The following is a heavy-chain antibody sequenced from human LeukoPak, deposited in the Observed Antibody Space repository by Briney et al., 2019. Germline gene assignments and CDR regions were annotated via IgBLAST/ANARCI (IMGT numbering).Heavy chain of an antibody. CDR3: ARFNSGSYQHYFDY. J-gene: IGHJ4*02. V-gene: IGHV4-38-2*02. D-gene: IGHD1-26*01. Sequence: PSETLSLTCTVSGYSISSGYYWGWIRQPPGKGLKWIGSISHSGSTYYNPSLKSRVTISVDTSKNQFSLKLSSLTAADTAVYYCARFNSGSYQHYFDYWGQGTLVTVSS. CDR1: GYSISSGYY. CDR2: ISHSGST.